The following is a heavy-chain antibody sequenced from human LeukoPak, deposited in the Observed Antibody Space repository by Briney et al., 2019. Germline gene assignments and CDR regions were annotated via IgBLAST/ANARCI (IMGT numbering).Heavy chain of an antibody. Sequence: GGSLRLSCAASGFTFGSYSMNWVRQAPGKGLEWLSYISSSRSTIYYADSVKGRFTISRDNSKNTLYLQMNSLRAEDTAVYYCAKDRDYYDSSGYYYWGQGTLVTVSS. CDR1: GFTFGSYS. CDR2: ISSSRSTI. CDR3: AKDRDYYDSSGYYY. V-gene: IGHV3-48*01. D-gene: IGHD3-22*01. J-gene: IGHJ4*02.